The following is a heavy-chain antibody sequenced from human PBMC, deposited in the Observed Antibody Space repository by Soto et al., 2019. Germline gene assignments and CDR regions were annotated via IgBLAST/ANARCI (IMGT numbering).Heavy chain of an antibody. Sequence: VLLRLCCAASWVRVCSYYMSLVRQDQGKGLEWVSVIYSGGSTYYADSVKGRFTISRDNSKNTLYLQMNSLRAEDTAVYYCARDYPYYDFWSGSTNYYYYYGMDVWGQGTTVTVSS. CDR1: WVRVCSYY. CDR3: ARDYPYYDFWSGSTNYYYYYGMDV. J-gene: IGHJ6*02. V-gene: IGHV3-66*01. D-gene: IGHD3-3*01. CDR2: IYSGGST.